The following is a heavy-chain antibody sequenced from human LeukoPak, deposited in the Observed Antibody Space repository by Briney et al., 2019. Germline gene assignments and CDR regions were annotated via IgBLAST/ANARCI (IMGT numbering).Heavy chain of an antibody. CDR1: GYTFTSYG. Sequence: ASVKVSCKASGYTFTSYGISWVRQAPGQGLEWMGWISAYNGNTNYAQKLQGRVTMTTDTSTSTAYMELRSLRSDDTAVYYCARVPPPPSGIAAAGTSMNAFDIWGQGAMVTVSS. J-gene: IGHJ3*02. V-gene: IGHV1-18*01. CDR3: ARVPPPPSGIAAAGTSMNAFDI. CDR2: ISAYNGNT. D-gene: IGHD6-13*01.